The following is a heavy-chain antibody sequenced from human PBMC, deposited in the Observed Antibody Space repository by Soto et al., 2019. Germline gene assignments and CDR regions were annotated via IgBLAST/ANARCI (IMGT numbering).Heavy chain of an antibody. D-gene: IGHD1-1*01. CDR3: ARDRSGTAQLGAFDI. Sequence: QVQLVQSGAEVKKPGASVKVSCKASGYTFTSYAMHWVRQAPGQRLEWMGWINAGNGNTNYSQKYQGRVTITRDTSASTAYMELSSLRSEDTAVYYCARDRSGTAQLGAFDIWGQGTMVTVSS. J-gene: IGHJ3*02. CDR1: GYTFTSYA. CDR2: INAGNGNT. V-gene: IGHV1-3*01.